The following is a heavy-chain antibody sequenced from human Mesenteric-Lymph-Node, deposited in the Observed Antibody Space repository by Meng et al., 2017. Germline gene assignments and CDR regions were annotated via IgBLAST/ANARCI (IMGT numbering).Heavy chain of an antibody. Sequence: QVQLQQWGAGLLKPSETPSLTCAVYGGSFSGYYWSWIRQPPGKGLEWIGEINHSGSTNYNPSLKSRVTISVDTSKNQLSLKVSSVIAADTAVYYCAREYYYDSSGLTQVWGQGTLVTVSS. CDR3: AREYYYDSSGLTQV. V-gene: IGHV4-34*01. CDR1: GGSFSGYY. D-gene: IGHD3-22*01. J-gene: IGHJ4*02. CDR2: INHSGST.